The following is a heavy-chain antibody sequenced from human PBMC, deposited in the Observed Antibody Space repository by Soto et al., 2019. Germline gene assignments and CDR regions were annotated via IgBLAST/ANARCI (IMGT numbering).Heavy chain of an antibody. CDR1: GDALVRGFG. V-gene: IGHV4-38-2*02. CDR3: ARDHAGFYSGSYYLAWFDP. Sequence: WETLSLTSACSGDALVRGFGWGWLRPPPGKGLEWIGSIYKTGNTYHNPSLKSRVTISAATSKNQISLKVRSVTAADTAVYYCARDHAGFYSGSYYLAWFDPWGQGRLVTVSS. CDR2: IYKTGNT. J-gene: IGHJ5*02. D-gene: IGHD1-26*01.